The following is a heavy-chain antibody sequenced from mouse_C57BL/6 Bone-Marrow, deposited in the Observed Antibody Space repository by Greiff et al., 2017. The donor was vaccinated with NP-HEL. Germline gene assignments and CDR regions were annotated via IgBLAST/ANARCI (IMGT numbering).Heavy chain of an antibody. V-gene: IGHV1-76*01. D-gene: IGHD1-1*01. CDR3: ARGGVLLRYYYAMDY. J-gene: IGHJ4*01. CDR2: IYPGSGNT. CDR1: GYTFTDYY. Sequence: QVQLKESGAELVRPGASVKLSCKASGYTFTDYYINWVKQRPGQGLEWIARIYPGSGNTYYNEKFKGKATLTAEKSSSTAYMQLSSLTSEDSAVYFCARGGVLLRYYYAMDYWGQGTSVTVSS.